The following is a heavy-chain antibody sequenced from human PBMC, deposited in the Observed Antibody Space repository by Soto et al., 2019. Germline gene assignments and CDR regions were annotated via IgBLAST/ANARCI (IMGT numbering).Heavy chain of an antibody. CDR3: AKAATVTFYYGMDV. CDR2: ISWNSGSI. D-gene: IGHD4-4*01. J-gene: IGHJ6*02. Sequence: SLRLSCAASGFTFDDYVMHWVRQAPGKGLEWVSGISWNSGSIGYADSVKGRFTISRDNAKNSLYLQMNSLRAEDTALYYCAKAATVTFYYGMDVWGQGTTVTVSS. CDR1: GFTFDDYV. V-gene: IGHV3-9*01.